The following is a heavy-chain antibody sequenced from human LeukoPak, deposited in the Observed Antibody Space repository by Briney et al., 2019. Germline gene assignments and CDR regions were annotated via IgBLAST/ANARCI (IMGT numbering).Heavy chain of an antibody. Sequence: PGGSLRLSCEASGFTFSIYAMSWVRQTPGKGLEWVSAISGSDDGTYHADSVKGRFTISRDNSKSTLYLQMTSLRAEDTAIYYCAKAPRGSCGGSICYYIDVWGKGTTVTVSS. D-gene: IGHD2-15*01. CDR3: AKAPRGSCGGSICYYIDV. CDR1: GFTFSIYA. CDR2: ISGSDDGT. J-gene: IGHJ6*03. V-gene: IGHV3-23*01.